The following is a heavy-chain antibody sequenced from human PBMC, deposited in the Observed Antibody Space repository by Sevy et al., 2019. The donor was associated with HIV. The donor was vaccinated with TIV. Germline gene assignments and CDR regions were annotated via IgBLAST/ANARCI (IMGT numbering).Heavy chain of an antibody. CDR3: ARVVGESCSGGTCSGWFDP. J-gene: IGHJ5*02. CDR1: GDSVTSSPHY. CDR2: IYYTGNT. Sequence: SETLSLTCIVSGDSVTSSPHYWTWIRQPPGKGLEWIAYIYYTGNTNYNPSLRDRVTISVDISQNQFSLKLSSVTAADTAVYYCARVVGESCSGGTCSGWFDPWGQRTQVTVSS. D-gene: IGHD2-15*01. V-gene: IGHV4-61*01.